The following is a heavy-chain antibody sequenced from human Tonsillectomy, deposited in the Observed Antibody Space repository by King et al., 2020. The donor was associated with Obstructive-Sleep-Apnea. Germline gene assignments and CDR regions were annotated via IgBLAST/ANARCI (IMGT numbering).Heavy chain of an antibody. D-gene: IGHD6-13*01. Sequence: VQLVESGGGLVEPGGSLRLSFAASGFTFRNAGMNWVRQAPGKGREWVARIKSETDGGTTDYAAPAKGGFTISRDDSKNMVYLHMSSLKTEDTALYYCTDSNRAESWDYWGQGTLVTVSS. CDR3: TDSNRAESWDY. CDR2: IKSETDGGTT. V-gene: IGHV3-15*07. CDR1: GFTFRNAG. J-gene: IGHJ4*02.